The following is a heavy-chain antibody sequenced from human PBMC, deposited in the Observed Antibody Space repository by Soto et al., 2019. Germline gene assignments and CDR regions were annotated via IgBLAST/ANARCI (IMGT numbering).Heavy chain of an antibody. CDR2: IDGSGTTK. Sequence: EVQLLESGGGLVQPGGSLRLSCGVSGFTFNDFEMNWVRQAPGKGLEWLAYIDGSGTTKKYADSVRGRFTISRDNPNNSLFLKMSSLSAADTAIFLCARGFGRFNNWGQGTLVSV. D-gene: IGHD3-10*01. J-gene: IGHJ4*02. CDR3: ARGFGRFNN. V-gene: IGHV3-48*03. CDR1: GFTFNDFE.